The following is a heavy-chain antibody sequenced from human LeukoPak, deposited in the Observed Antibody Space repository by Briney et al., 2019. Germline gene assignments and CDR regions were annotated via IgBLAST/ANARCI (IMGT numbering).Heavy chain of an antibody. J-gene: IGHJ3*02. CDR1: GGSISSYY. D-gene: IGHD1-1*01. Sequence: SETLSLTCTVSGGSISSYYWSWLQQPPGKGLEWIGYIYYSGSTNYNPSLKSRVTISVDTSKNQFSLKLSSVTAADTAVYYCARLGTALIDAFDIWGQGTMVTVSS. CDR2: IYYSGST. CDR3: ARLGTALIDAFDI. V-gene: IGHV4-59*01.